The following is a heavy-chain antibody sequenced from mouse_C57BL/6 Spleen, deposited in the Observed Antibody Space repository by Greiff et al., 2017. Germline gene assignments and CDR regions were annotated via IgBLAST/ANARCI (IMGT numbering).Heavy chain of an antibody. CDR3: TRRRTNWDYCDY. V-gene: IGHV1-15*01. J-gene: IGHJ2*01. CDR2: IDPETGGT. CDR1: GYTFTDYE. Sequence: VKLMASGAELVRPGASVTLSCKASGYTFTDYEMHWVKQTPVHGLEWIGAIDPETGGTAYNQKFKGKAILTADKSSSTAYMALRSLTSEDSAVYYCTRRRTNWDYCDYWGQGTTLTVSS. D-gene: IGHD4-1*01.